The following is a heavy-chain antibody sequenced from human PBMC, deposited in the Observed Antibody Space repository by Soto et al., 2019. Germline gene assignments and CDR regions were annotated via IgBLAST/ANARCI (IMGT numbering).Heavy chain of an antibody. CDR3: AGAPWSREIGNMDV. J-gene: IGHJ6*03. D-gene: IGHD1-26*01. V-gene: IGHV3-48*01. CDR1: GFTFSDYN. CDR2: ISKSGNII. Sequence: GGSLRLSCAASGFTFSDYNMNWVRQAPGKGLEWISYISKSGNIIYYADSVKGRFTISRDNAKNSLYLQINSLRAEDTALYYCAGAPWSREIGNMDVWGKGTTVTVSS.